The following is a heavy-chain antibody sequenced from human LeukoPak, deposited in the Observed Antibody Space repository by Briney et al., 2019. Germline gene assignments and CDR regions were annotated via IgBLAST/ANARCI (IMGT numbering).Heavy chain of an antibody. CDR2: IYYSGST. D-gene: IGHD4-23*01. J-gene: IGHJ4*02. V-gene: IGHV4-30-4*01. CDR3: AREPLSPDPFGGNDLPFDY. CDR1: GGSISSGDYY. Sequence: SETLSLTCTVSGGSISSGDYYWSWIRQPPGKGLEWIGYIYYSGSTYYNPSLKSRVTISVDTSKNQFSLKLSSVTAADTAVYYCAREPLSPDPFGGNDLPFDYWGQGTLVTVSS.